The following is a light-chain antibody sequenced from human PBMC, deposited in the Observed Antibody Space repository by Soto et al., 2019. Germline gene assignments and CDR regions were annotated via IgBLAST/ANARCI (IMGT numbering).Light chain of an antibody. CDR1: SSTIGTNY. CDR2: DNN. Sequence: QSVLTQPPSVSAAPGQNVTISCSGTSSTIGTNYVSWYQHVPGTAPKLLIYDNNKRPSGIPDRFSAFKSATSVTLASTGLHSGDEADYYCGTWDTSLKVLYVFGPGTHVTVL. J-gene: IGLJ1*01. V-gene: IGLV1-51*01. CDR3: GTWDTSLKVLYV.